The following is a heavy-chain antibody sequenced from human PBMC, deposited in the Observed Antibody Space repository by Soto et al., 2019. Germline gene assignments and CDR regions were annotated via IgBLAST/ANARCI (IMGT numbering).Heavy chain of an antibody. J-gene: IGHJ4*02. CDR2: IVPILGTT. CDR3: AREVVTLTTLGWLDS. V-gene: IGHV1-69*06. CDR1: GDTFNNNA. Sequence: QAQLVQSGTEVKKSGSSVKDSCRASGDTFNNNAITWMRQIPGRGLEWLGEIVPILGTTNYPQEFRGRVTITADTSTSTAYMELSRLTSEDTAIYYCAREVVTLTTLGWLDSCGQGTLVTVSS. D-gene: IGHD2-21*02.